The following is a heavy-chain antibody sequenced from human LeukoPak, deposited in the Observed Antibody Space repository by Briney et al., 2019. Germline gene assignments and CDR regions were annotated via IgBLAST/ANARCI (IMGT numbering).Heavy chain of an antibody. Sequence: PGESLRLSCAATGFTFSSYWMSWVRQAPGKGLEWVANIKQDGSEKYYVDSVKGRFTISRDNAKNSMYLQMNSLRADDTAVYYCARVFDGDFWSGYFRPYFDYWGQGTLVTVSS. V-gene: IGHV3-7*01. J-gene: IGHJ4*02. CDR3: ARVFDGDFWSGYFRPYFDY. D-gene: IGHD3-3*01. CDR1: GFTFSSYW. CDR2: IKQDGSEK.